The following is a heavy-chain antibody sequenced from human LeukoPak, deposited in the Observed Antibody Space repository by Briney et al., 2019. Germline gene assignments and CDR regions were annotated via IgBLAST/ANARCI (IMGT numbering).Heavy chain of an antibody. J-gene: IGHJ4*02. Sequence: PGGSLRLSCAASGFSLSNYWMNWVRQAPGKGLEWVANIKQDGSEKNYVDSVKGRFTISRDNSKNTLYLQMNSLRAEDTAVYYCAKAGCSSTRCYLNSWGQGTLVTVSS. CDR3: AKAGCSSTRCYLNS. V-gene: IGHV3-7*03. CDR1: GFSLSNYW. D-gene: IGHD2-2*01. CDR2: IKQDGSEK.